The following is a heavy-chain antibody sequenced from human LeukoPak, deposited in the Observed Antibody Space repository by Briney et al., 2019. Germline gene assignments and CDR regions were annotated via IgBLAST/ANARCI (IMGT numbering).Heavy chain of an antibody. CDR1: GGSISSGGYY. V-gene: IGHV4-30-2*01. Sequence: SETLSLTCTASGGSISSGGYYWSWLGQPPGMGLEWIVYIYHSGSTYYNPSLKSRVTISVDRSKNQFSLKLSSVTAADTAVYYCARSPRGSGYCSSTSCFDYWGQGTLVTVSS. D-gene: IGHD2-2*03. J-gene: IGHJ4*02. CDR2: IYHSGST. CDR3: ARSPRGSGYCSSTSCFDY.